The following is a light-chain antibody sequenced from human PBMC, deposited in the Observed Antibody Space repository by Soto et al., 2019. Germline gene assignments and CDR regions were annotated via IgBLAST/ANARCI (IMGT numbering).Light chain of an antibody. Sequence: QSVLTQPLSASGTPGQRVTISCSGSSSNIGSNSVNWFQQLPGTAPRLLIYTNNQRPSGVPDRFSGSKSGTSASLAISGLRSEGEADYYCATWDDSLNGYVFGAGTKVTVL. J-gene: IGLJ1*01. CDR3: ATWDDSLNGYV. CDR2: TNN. CDR1: SSNIGSNS. V-gene: IGLV1-44*01.